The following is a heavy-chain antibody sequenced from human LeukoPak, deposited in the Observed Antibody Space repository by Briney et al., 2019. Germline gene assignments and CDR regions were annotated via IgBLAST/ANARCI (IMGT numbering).Heavy chain of an antibody. J-gene: IGHJ4*02. CDR3: AKDPSPHFDY. Sequence: GGSLRLSCAASGFTFSSYAMSWVRQAPGKGLEWVSAISGSGGSTYYADSVKGRFTISKVNSKNTLYLQMNSLRAEDTAVYYCAKDPSPHFDYWGQGTLVTVSS. CDR2: ISGSGGST. V-gene: IGHV3-23*01. CDR1: GFTFSSYA.